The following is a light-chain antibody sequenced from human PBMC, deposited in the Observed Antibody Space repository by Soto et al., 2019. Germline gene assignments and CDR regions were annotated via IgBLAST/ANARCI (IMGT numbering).Light chain of an antibody. CDR2: GNN. Sequence: QSVLTQPPSASGTPGQRVTISCSGSSSNIGSHPANWYQQLPGTAPQLLSFGNNQRPTGVPDRFSGSKSGTSVSLAISGLQSEDEADYYCAAWDDSLNGVLFGGGTKLTVL. CDR1: SSNIGSHP. V-gene: IGLV1-44*01. J-gene: IGLJ2*01. CDR3: AAWDDSLNGVL.